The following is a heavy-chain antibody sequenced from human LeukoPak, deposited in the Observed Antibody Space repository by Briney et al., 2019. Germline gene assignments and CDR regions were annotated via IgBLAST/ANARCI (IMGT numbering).Heavy chain of an antibody. CDR3: ARVGQRTIAAAALPDY. Sequence: SETLSLTCTVSGGSISSSSYYWGWIRQPPGKGLEWIGSIYYSGSTYYNPSLKSRVTISVDTSKNQFSLKLSSVTAADTAVYYCARVGQRTIAAAALPDYWGQGTLVTVSS. J-gene: IGHJ4*02. CDR1: GGSISSSSYY. D-gene: IGHD6-13*01. CDR2: IYYSGST. V-gene: IGHV4-39*07.